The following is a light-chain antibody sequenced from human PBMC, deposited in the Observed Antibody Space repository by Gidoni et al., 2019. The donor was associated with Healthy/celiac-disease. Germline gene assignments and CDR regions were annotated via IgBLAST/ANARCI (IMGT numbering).Light chain of an antibody. CDR1: QSVSSH. Sequence: VFPHSPATLSFSPGERATLTCRASQSVSSHLAWYQQKPGQAPRLLIYDASNRATGIPARFSGSGSGTDFTLTISSLEPEDFAVYYCQQRSNWLFTFGPGTKVDIK. CDR3: QQRSNWLFT. J-gene: IGKJ3*01. CDR2: DAS. V-gene: IGKV3-11*01.